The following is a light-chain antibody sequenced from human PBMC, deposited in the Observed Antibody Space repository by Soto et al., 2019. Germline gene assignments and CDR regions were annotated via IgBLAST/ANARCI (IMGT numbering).Light chain of an antibody. V-gene: IGLV2-18*02. CDR3: CSYAGSHTWV. Sequence: QSAPTQPRSVSGSPGQSVTISCTGTSSDVDTYNRVSWYQQPPGTAPKLMSYEVSNRPSGVPDRFSGSRSGNTASLTISGLQAEDEADYYCCSYAGSHTWVFGTGTKVTVL. CDR2: EVS. CDR1: SSDVDTYNR. J-gene: IGLJ1*01.